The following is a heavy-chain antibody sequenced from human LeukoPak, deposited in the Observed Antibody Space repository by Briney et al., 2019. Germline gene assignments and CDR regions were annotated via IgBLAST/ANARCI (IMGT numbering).Heavy chain of an antibody. Sequence: GGSLRLSCAASGFTFSSYSMNRVRQAPGKGLEWVSSISSSSSYIYYADSVKGRFIISRDNAKNSLFLQMNSLRAEDTAVYYCARSGVVVAALERGVANWFDPWGQGTLVTVSS. CDR2: ISSSSSYI. D-gene: IGHD2-15*01. V-gene: IGHV3-21*01. CDR3: ARSGVVVAALERGVANWFDP. J-gene: IGHJ5*02. CDR1: GFTFSSYS.